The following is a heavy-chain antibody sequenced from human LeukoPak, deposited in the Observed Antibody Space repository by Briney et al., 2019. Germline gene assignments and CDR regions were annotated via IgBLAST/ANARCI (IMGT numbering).Heavy chain of an antibody. CDR3: ARGGSYYGDFYY. CDR2: INGDGSST. CDR1: GLSFTTYW. V-gene: IGHV3-74*01. D-gene: IGHD4-17*01. Sequence: GGSLRLSCAASGLSFTTYWMHWVRQAPGEGLVWVSRINGDGSSTNYADSVKGRFTISRDNAENTPYLQMNSLRAEDTAVYYCARGGSYYGDFYYWGQGTLVTVSS. J-gene: IGHJ4*02.